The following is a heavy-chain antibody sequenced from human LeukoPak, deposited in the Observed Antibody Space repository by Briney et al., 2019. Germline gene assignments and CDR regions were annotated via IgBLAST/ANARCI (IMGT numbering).Heavy chain of an antibody. J-gene: IGHJ4*02. Sequence: ASVTVSFKASGYTFTSYGISWVRQAPGQGLEWMGWISAYNGNTNYAQKLQGRVTMTTDTSTSTAYMELRSLRSDDTAVYYCARDLSYLDLGYWGQGTLVTVSS. CDR2: ISAYNGNT. V-gene: IGHV1-18*01. CDR3: ARDLSYLDLGY. CDR1: GYTFTSYG. D-gene: IGHD3-16*02.